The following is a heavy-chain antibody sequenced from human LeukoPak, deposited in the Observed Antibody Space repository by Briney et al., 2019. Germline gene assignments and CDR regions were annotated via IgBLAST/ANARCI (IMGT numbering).Heavy chain of an antibody. Sequence: PSETLSLTCAVYGGSFSGYYWSWIRQPPGKGLEWIGEINHSGSTNYNPSLKSRVTISVDTSKNQFPLKLSSVTAADTAVYYCAREEVVVAATALWGQGTLVTVSS. V-gene: IGHV4-34*01. CDR3: AREEVVVAATAL. D-gene: IGHD2-15*01. J-gene: IGHJ4*02. CDR2: INHSGST. CDR1: GGSFSGYY.